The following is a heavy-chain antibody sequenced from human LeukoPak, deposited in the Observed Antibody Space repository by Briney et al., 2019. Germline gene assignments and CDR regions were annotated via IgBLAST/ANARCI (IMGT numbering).Heavy chain of an antibody. CDR1: GFTFSGSA. V-gene: IGHV3-73*01. CDR2: IDKKDKGYATAT. J-gene: IGHJ5*02. D-gene: IGHD1-26*01. CDR3: TSDSGTYNWFDP. Sequence: GGSLKLSCAASGFTFSGSAIHWVRQSSGKGLEWVGQIDKKDKGYATATAYAASVKGRFTISRDDSINTAYLQMKSLKTEDTALYYCTSDSGTYNWFDPWGQGTLVTVSS.